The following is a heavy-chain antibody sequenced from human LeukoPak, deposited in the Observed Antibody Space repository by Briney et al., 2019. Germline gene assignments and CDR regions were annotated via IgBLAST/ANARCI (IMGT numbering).Heavy chain of an antibody. V-gene: IGHV4-4*02. CDR3: ARLTTVANYYYYGMDV. Sequence: PSETLSLTCAVSGGSISSSNWWSWVRQPPGKGLEWIGEIYHSGSANYNPSLKSRVTISVDKSKNQFSLKLSSVTAADTAVYYCARLTTVANYYYYGMDVWGQGTTVTVSS. D-gene: IGHD4-23*01. J-gene: IGHJ6*02. CDR1: GGSISSSNW. CDR2: IYHSGSA.